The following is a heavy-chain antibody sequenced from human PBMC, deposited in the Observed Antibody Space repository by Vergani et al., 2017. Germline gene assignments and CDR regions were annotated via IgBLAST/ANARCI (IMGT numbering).Heavy chain of an antibody. CDR2: ISAYNGDT. CDR1: GYTFTNYG. D-gene: IGHD1-7*01. CDR3: AREKTGTTRYYYYYMDV. V-gene: IGHV1-18*01. J-gene: IGHJ6*03. Sequence: QVQLVQSGAEVKKPGASVKVSCKTSGYTFTNYGISWVRQAPGQGLEWMGWISAYNGDTKYAQKLQGRVTMTRDTSTSTGYMELRSLRSDDTAVYYCAREKTGTTRYYYYYMDVWGKGTTVTVSS.